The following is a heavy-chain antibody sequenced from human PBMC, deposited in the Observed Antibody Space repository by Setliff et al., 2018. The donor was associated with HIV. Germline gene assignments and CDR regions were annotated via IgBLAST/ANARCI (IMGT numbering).Heavy chain of an antibody. CDR2: ISGYNGNT. D-gene: IGHD6-13*01. J-gene: IGHJ3*02. Sequence: ASVKVSCKASGYTFTIYSINWVRQAPGQGLEWMGSISGYNGNTNYAQKFQGRVTMTTDTSTSTAYMELRSLRPDDPAVYYCARGSSIIAAAYPDALDIWGQGTMVTVSS. CDR1: GYTFTIYS. CDR3: ARGSSIIAAAYPDALDI. V-gene: IGHV1-18*01.